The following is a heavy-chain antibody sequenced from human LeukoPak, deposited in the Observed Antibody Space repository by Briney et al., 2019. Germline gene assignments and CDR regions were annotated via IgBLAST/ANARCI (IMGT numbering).Heavy chain of an antibody. Sequence: GASVKVSCKASGYTFTGYYMHWVRQATGQGLEWMGWMNPNSGNTGYAQKFQGRVTMTRNTSISTAYMELSSLRSEDTAVYYCAREHYDKAFDIWGQGTMVTVSS. V-gene: IGHV1-8*02. CDR3: AREHYDKAFDI. CDR2: MNPNSGNT. D-gene: IGHD3-16*01. J-gene: IGHJ3*02. CDR1: GYTFTGYY.